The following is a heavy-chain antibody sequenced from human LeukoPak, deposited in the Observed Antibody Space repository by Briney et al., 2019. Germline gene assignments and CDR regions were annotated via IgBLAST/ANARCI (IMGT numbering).Heavy chain of an antibody. CDR1: GFTFSNYA. Sequence: GGSLRLSCAASGFTFSNYAMSWVRQAPGQGLEWVSGISGNADDTDYADSVKGRFTISRDNSKTTLYLQMNSLRAEDTAVYYCAKREGYGSIDYWGQGALVTVSS. J-gene: IGHJ4*02. D-gene: IGHD3-16*01. CDR2: ISGNADDT. CDR3: AKREGYGSIDY. V-gene: IGHV3-23*01.